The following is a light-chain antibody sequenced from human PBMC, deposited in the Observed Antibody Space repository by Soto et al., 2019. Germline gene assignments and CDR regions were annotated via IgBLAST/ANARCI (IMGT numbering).Light chain of an antibody. J-gene: IGKJ5*01. Sequence: EIVMTQSPATLSISPGEGATLSCRASQSLSSSLAWYQQKPGQAPRLLIYGASTRATGIPARFSGSGSGTEFTLTISSLQSEDFAVYYCQQYKNWPPITFCQGTRLEIK. CDR2: GAS. CDR3: QQYKNWPPIT. CDR1: QSLSSS. V-gene: IGKV3-15*01.